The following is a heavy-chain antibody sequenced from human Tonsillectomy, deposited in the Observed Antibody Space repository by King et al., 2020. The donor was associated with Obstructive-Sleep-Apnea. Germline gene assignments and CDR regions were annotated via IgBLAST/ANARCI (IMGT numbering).Heavy chain of an antibody. Sequence: VQLVESGGGLVQGSLRLSCAASGFSFSNFGMSWVRQAPGKGLEWVSTIIVNGGRTYYADSVEGRFTISRDNSKNTVYLQMNSLRAEDTAVYYCARMAYCGGDCYFRAFDIWGQGTMVTFSS. CDR1: GFSFSNFG. J-gene: IGHJ3*02. D-gene: IGHD2-21*02. CDR3: ARMAYCGGDCYFRAFDI. CDR2: IIVNGGRT. V-gene: IGHV3-23*04.